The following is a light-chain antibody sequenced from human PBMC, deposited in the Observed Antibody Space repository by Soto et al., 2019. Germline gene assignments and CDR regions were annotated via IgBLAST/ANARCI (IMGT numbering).Light chain of an antibody. CDR1: QSVGSL. V-gene: IGKV3-11*01. Sequence: EIVMTQSPATLSVSPAERSILSCRASQSVGSLLAWYQHNPGQAPRLLIFDASYRAAGIPARFRGSGSGTDFTLTIDSLEPEDFAVYYCQQRTNWLWTFGPGTKVDI. J-gene: IGKJ1*01. CDR2: DAS. CDR3: QQRTNWLWT.